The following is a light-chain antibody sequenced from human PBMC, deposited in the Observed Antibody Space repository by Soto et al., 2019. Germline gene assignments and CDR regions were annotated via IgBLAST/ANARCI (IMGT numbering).Light chain of an antibody. CDR1: SSDVGGYNY. V-gene: IGLV2-14*01. Sequence: QSALTQPASVSGSPGQSITISCTGTSSDVGGYNYVSWYQQHPGKAPKLMIYDVSNRHSGVSNRFSGSKSGNTASLTISGLQAEDEADYYGSSYTSSSTWVFGGGTKLTVL. CDR3: SSYTSSSTWV. CDR2: DVS. J-gene: IGLJ3*02.